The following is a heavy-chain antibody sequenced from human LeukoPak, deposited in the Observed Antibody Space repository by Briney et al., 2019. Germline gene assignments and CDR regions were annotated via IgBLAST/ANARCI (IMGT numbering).Heavy chain of an antibody. CDR2: IYYSGST. V-gene: IGHV4-39*01. J-gene: IGHJ3*02. CDR1: GGSISSSSYY. CDR3: ARLDVLLWFGEYGAFDI. D-gene: IGHD3-10*01. Sequence: ETLSLTCTVSGGSISSSSYYWGWIRPPPGKGLEWIGSIYYSGSTYYNPSLKSRVTISVDTSKNQFSLKLSSVTAADTAVYYCARLDVLLWFGEYGAFDIWGQGTMVTVSS.